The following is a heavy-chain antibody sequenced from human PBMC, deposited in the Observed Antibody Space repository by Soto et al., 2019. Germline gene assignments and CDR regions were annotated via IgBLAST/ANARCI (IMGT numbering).Heavy chain of an antibody. J-gene: IGHJ4*02. D-gene: IGHD3-3*01. CDR1: GYNFAVYW. CDR3: ARGGVSTRTFDY. Sequence: GESLKISCKGSGYNFAVYWIAWVRQMPGKGLELMGIIYPSDSDTRYRPSFQGQVTISADKSISSAYLQWSSLRASDAAMYYCARGGVSTRTFDYWGQGTPVTVSS. V-gene: IGHV5-51*01. CDR2: IYPSDSDT.